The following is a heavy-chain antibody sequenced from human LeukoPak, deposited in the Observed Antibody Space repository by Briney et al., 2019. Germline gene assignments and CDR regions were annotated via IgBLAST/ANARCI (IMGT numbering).Heavy chain of an antibody. Sequence: GASVTVSCKASGGTFSSYAISWVRQAPGQGLEWMGGIIPIFGTANYAQKFQGRVTITADESTSTAYMELSSLRSEDTAVYYCASTRRAYCGGDCPQFDYWGQGTLVTVSS. D-gene: IGHD2-21*02. CDR3: ASTRRAYCGGDCPQFDY. CDR2: IIPIFGTA. J-gene: IGHJ4*02. CDR1: GGTFSSYA. V-gene: IGHV1-69*13.